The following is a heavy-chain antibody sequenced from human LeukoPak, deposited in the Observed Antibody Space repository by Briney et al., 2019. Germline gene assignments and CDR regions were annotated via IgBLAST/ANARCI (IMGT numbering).Heavy chain of an antibody. Sequence: PGGSLRLSCEASGFTFSNHAMHWVRQAPGKGLDWVAVVWFEGTDKYYADSVKGRFTVSRDNSKNTLYLQMNSLRAEDTGVYFCAKGYNDFWSGRNHAFDMWGLGTMVTVSS. D-gene: IGHD3-3*01. CDR3: AKGYNDFWSGRNHAFDM. V-gene: IGHV3-33*06. J-gene: IGHJ3*02. CDR2: VWFEGTDK. CDR1: GFTFSNHA.